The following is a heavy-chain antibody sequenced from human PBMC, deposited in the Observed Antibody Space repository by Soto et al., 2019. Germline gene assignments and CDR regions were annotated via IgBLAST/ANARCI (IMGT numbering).Heavy chain of an antibody. CDR3: AKSTTVTHLYFFDY. V-gene: IGHV3-23*01. D-gene: IGHD4-17*01. J-gene: IGHJ4*02. Sequence: GGSLTLSCAASGFTFSSYAMSWVRQAPGKGLEWVSAISGSGGSKYYADSVKGRFTISRDNSKSTLYLQMNSLRAEDTAVYYCAKSTTVTHLYFFDYWGQGTLVTVSS. CDR1: GFTFSSYA. CDR2: ISGSGGSK.